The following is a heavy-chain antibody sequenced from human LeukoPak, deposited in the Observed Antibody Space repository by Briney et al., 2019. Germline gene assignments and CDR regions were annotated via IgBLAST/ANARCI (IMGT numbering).Heavy chain of an antibody. D-gene: IGHD5-18*01. CDR1: GGSISSSSYY. CDR2: IYYSGST. J-gene: IGHJ4*02. CDR3: ARATGYSYGIIYFHY. Sequence: PSETLSLTCTVSGGSISSSSYYWGWIRQPPGKGLEWIGSIYYSGSTYYNPSLKSRVTISVDTSKNQFSLKLSSVTAADTAVYYCARATGYSYGIIYFHYWGPGTLVTVSS. V-gene: IGHV4-39*07.